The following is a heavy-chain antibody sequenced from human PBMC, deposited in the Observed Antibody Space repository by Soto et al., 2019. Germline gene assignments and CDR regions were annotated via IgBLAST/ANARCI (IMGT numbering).Heavy chain of an antibody. CDR2: IYYTGST. CDR1: GASFSSGGYY. CDR3: ARSGGGYYDFDY. Sequence: QVQLQESGPGLVKPSQTLSLTCYVSGASFSSGGYYWTWIRQHPGQGLEWIGHIYYTGSTYYNPSLKSRVTISIDTSKNQFSLKLSSVTAADTAKYYCARSGGGYYDFDYWGQGILVTVSS. D-gene: IGHD3-22*01. J-gene: IGHJ4*02. V-gene: IGHV4-31*03.